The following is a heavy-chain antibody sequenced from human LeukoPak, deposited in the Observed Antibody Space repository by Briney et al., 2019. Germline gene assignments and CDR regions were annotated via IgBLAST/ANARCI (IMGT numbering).Heavy chain of an antibody. D-gene: IGHD2-21*01. CDR1: GFAFSSYA. V-gene: IGHV3-30*03. J-gene: IGHJ4*02. Sequence: PGRSLRLSCAASGFAFSSYAMHWVRQAPAKGLEWMAVISYDGSNKYYADSVKGRFTISRDNSKNTLYLQMNSLRAEDTAVYYCARPDYCGGECYWNYFDYWGQGTLVTVSS. CDR3: ARPDYCGGECYWNYFDY. CDR2: ISYDGSNK.